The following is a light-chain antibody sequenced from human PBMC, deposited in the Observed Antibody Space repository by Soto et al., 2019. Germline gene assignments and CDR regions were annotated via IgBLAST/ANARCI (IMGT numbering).Light chain of an antibody. CDR2: AAS. V-gene: IGKV1-12*01. CDR1: QYIAGS. J-gene: IGKJ1*01. CDR3: LQVYSFPRT. Sequence: DIQMTQSPSSVSASVGDRITITSRAMQYIAGSWAWIQQKPGKAPQHLIQAASILQSGVPSRLSGSGSGTEFILTIYNLQPEDFASYFCLQVYSFPRTFGLGTKVDIK.